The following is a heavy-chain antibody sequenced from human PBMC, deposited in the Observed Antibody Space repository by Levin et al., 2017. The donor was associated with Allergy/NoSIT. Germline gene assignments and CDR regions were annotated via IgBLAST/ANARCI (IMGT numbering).Heavy chain of an antibody. V-gene: IGHV4-61*02. CDR2: IHTSGST. CDR1: GGSITSGGYF. J-gene: IGHJ1*01. CDR3: ARDLSQH. Sequence: PSETLSLTCTVSGGSITSGGYFWSWIRQPAGKGLEWIGRIHTSGSTDYNPSLESRVTISFDTSKNQFSLNLTSVTAADTAVYYCARDLSQHWGRGTLVTVSS.